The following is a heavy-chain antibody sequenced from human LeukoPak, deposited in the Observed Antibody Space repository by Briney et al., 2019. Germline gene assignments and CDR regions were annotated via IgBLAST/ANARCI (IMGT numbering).Heavy chain of an antibody. J-gene: IGHJ4*02. CDR3: AREFYYYDSSGYYRYFDY. CDR2: IYSSGST. V-gene: IGHV4-4*07. D-gene: IGHD3-22*01. Sequence: SETLFLTCTVSGGSISNYYWSWIRQPAGKGLEWIGRIYSSGSTNYNPSLKSRVTMSVDTSKNQISLKLSSVTAADTAVYYCAREFYYYDSSGYYRYFDYWGQGTLVTVSS. CDR1: GGSISNYY.